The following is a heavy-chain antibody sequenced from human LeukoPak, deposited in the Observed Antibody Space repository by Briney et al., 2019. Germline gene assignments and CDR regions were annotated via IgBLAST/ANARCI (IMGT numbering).Heavy chain of an antibody. D-gene: IGHD6-13*01. CDR2: TYYRSKWYN. V-gene: IGHV6-1*01. Sequence: SQTLSLTCAISGDSVSSNSAAWNWIRQSPSRGLEWLGRTYYRSKWYNDYAVSVKSRITINPDTSKNQFSLQLNSVTLEDTAVYYCARDRAAAGTGSKPNWFDPWGQGTLVTVSS. CDR1: GDSVSSNSAA. J-gene: IGHJ5*02. CDR3: ARDRAAAGTGSKPNWFDP.